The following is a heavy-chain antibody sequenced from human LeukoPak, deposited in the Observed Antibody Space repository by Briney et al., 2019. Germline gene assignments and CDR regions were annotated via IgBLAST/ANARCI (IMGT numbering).Heavy chain of an antibody. CDR1: GASISNYY. D-gene: IGHD3-9*01. CDR2: ISFSGSN. Sequence: SETLSLTCTVSGASISNYYWSWIRQPPGKKLEWIAYISFSGSNNYNPSFKPRVTTSLDTSKNQFSLKLSSVTAADTAVYYCARVRGYDILTGYAFDIWGQGTMVTVSS. V-gene: IGHV4-59*01. J-gene: IGHJ3*02. CDR3: ARVRGYDILTGYAFDI.